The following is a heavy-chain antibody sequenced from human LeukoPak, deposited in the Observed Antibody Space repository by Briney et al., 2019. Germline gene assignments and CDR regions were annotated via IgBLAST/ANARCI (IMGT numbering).Heavy chain of an antibody. J-gene: IGHJ6*02. CDR1: GGSFSGYY. CDR3: ARGLMVVAASPYYYYGMDV. D-gene: IGHD2-15*01. CDR2: INHSGST. V-gene: IGHV4-34*01. Sequence: SETLSLTCAVYGGSFSGYYWSWIRQPPGKGLEWIGEINHSGSTNYNPYLKSRVTISVDTSKNQFSLKLSSVTAADTAVYYCARGLMVVAASPYYYYGMDVWGQGTTVTVSS.